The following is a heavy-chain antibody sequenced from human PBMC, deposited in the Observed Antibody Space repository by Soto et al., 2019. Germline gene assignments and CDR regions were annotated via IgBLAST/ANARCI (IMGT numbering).Heavy chain of an antibody. Sequence: EVQLLESGGGLVQPGGSLRLSCAASGFTFSSYAMSWVRQAPGKGLEWVSTISGSGGSTYYADSVKGRFTISRDKSKKTLYLQMNSLRVEDTAVYHCAKHPDYGDYEGYFDYWGQGTLVTVSS. CDR3: AKHPDYGDYEGYFDY. CDR2: ISGSGGST. J-gene: IGHJ4*02. V-gene: IGHV3-23*01. CDR1: GFTFSSYA. D-gene: IGHD4-17*01.